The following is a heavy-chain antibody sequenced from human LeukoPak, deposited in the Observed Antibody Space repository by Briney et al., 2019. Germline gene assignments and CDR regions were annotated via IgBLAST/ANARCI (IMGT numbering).Heavy chain of an antibody. J-gene: IGHJ3*02. D-gene: IGHD2-15*01. CDR1: GGSISSYY. CDR2: IYYSGST. Sequence: PSETLSLTCTVSGGSISSYYWSWIRQPPGKGLEWIGYIYYSGSTNYNPSLKSRVTISIDRSKNQFSLNLSSVTAADTAVYYCARGYCSGSTCYLAFDIWGQGTMVTVSS. V-gene: IGHV4-59*01. CDR3: ARGYCSGSTCYLAFDI.